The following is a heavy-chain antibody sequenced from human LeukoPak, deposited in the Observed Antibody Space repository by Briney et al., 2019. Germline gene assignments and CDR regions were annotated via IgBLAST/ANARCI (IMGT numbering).Heavy chain of an antibody. V-gene: IGHV1-46*01. CDR2: INPSGGST. CDR1: GYTFTGYY. D-gene: IGHD5-24*01. J-gene: IGHJ6*03. CDR3: ARDGRWGMATILDYYYYYMDV. Sequence: GASVKVSCKAPGYTFTGYYMHWVRQAPGQGLEWMGIINPSGGSTSYAQKFQGRVTMTRDTSTSTVYMELSSLRSEDTAVYYCARDGRWGMATILDYYYYYMDVWGKGTTVTISS.